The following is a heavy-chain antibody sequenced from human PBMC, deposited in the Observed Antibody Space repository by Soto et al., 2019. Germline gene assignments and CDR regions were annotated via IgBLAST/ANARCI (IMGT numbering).Heavy chain of an antibody. D-gene: IGHD4-17*01. CDR1: GFTFSSYG. CDR3: ARARDYGDYPMDY. Sequence: QVQLVESGGGVVQPGRSLRLSCAASGFTFSSYGMHWVRQAPGKGLEWVAVIWYDGSNKYYADSVKGRFTISRDNSKNTLYLQMNSLRAEDTAVYYCARARDYGDYPMDYWGQGTLVTLSS. J-gene: IGHJ4*02. CDR2: IWYDGSNK. V-gene: IGHV3-33*01.